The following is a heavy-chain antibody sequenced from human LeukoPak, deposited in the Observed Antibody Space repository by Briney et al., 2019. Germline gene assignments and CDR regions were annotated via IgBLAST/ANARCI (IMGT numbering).Heavy chain of an antibody. CDR1: GFTFSTYW. V-gene: IGHV3-23*01. CDR2: ISNGGGST. J-gene: IGHJ4*02. D-gene: IGHD3-3*01. CDR3: AKDPNRGGYYYFDH. Sequence: GGSLRLSCAASGFTFSTYWMHWVRQAPGKGPEWVSSISNGGGSTYYADSVKGRFTISRDNSKNTLYLQMNSLRAEDTAVYYCAKDPNRGGYYYFDHWGQGTLVTVSS.